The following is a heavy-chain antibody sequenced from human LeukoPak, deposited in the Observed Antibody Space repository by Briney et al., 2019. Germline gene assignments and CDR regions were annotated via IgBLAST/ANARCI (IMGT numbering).Heavy chain of an antibody. CDR1: GFIFSSYS. V-gene: IGHV3-48*01. J-gene: IGHJ6*03. CDR2: ISSSSTTI. Sequence: GGSLRLSCAASGFIFSSYSMKWVRQAPGKGLEWVSYISSSSTTIYYADSVKGRFTISRDNAKNSLYLQMNSLRAEDTAVYYCARVVFYYYYMDVWGTGTTVTVSS. CDR3: ARVVFYYYYMDV.